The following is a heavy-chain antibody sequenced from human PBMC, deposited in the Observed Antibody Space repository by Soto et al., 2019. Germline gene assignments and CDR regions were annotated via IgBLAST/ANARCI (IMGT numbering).Heavy chain of an antibody. Sequence: QVQLVQSGAEVKKPGSSVKVSCKASGGTFSSYSINWVRRAPGQGLEWMGEIIPIFGTANYAQKFQGRVTVAADESTSTAYLEPSSLRSEDTAVYYCARDGGRHSGGIDYWGQGTLVTVSS. J-gene: IGHJ4*02. CDR1: GGTFSSYS. D-gene: IGHD1-26*01. V-gene: IGHV1-69*01. CDR2: IIPIFGTA. CDR3: ARDGGRHSGGIDY.